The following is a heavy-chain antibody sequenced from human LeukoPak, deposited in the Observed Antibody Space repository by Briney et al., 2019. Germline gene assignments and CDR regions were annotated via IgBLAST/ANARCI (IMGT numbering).Heavy chain of an antibody. CDR2: ISFDGNKK. D-gene: IGHD3-3*02. J-gene: IGHJ5*02. CDR3: ATSLGESTFET. V-gene: IGHV3-30*04. CDR1: GFSFSNYA. Sequence: GGSLTLSCAASGFSFSNYAMHWVRQAPGKGLEWVAVISFDGNKKYYADSVKGRFTISRDNSKNTLYVQMNSLRVEDTAVYYCATSLGESTFETWGQGTLVTVSS.